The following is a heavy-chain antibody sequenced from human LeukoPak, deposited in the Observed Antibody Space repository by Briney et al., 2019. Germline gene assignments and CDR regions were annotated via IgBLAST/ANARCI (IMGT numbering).Heavy chain of an antibody. CDR2: INAGNGNT. D-gene: IGHD1/OR15-1a*01. J-gene: IGHJ6*02. CDR3: ARADTPNNYYYYGMDV. Sequence: ASVTVSCTASGYTFTIYAMHWVRQAPGQRLEWMGWINAGNGNTKYSQKFQGRVTITRDTSASTAYMELSSLRSEDTAVYYCARADTPNNYYYYGMDVWGQGTTVTVSS. CDR1: GYTFTIYA. V-gene: IGHV1-3*01.